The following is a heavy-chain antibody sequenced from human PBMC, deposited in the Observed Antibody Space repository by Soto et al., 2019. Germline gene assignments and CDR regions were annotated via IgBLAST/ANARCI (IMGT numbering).Heavy chain of an antibody. CDR2: FDPEDGET. CDR3: ATALLELRTFDY. V-gene: IGHV1-24*01. D-gene: IGHD1-7*01. Sequence: ASVKVSCKVSGYTLTELSMHWVRQAPGKGLEWMGGFDPEDGETIYAQKFQGRVTMTEDTSTDTAYMELSSLRSEDTALYYCATALLELRTFDYWGQGTLVTVSS. CDR1: GYTLTELS. J-gene: IGHJ4*02.